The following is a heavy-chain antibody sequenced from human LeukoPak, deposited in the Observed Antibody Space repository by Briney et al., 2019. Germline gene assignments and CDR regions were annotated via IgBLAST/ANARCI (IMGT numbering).Heavy chain of an antibody. D-gene: IGHD2-15*01. CDR2: IVLGSGHT. J-gene: IGHJ5*02. V-gene: IGHV1-58*02. CDR1: GFTFSSSA. Sequence: ASVKVSCKASGFTFSSSAMQWVRQARGQRLEWIGWIVLGSGHTNFAQKFQERFTITRDMSTSTAYMELSSLRSDDTAVYYCAADRRVYCTGGTCYLNWFDPWGQVTLVTGSS. CDR3: AADRRVYCTGGTCYLNWFDP.